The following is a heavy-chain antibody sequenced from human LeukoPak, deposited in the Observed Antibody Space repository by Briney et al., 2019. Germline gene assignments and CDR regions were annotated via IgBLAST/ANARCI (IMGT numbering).Heavy chain of an antibody. CDR1: GGSISSGSYY. CDR3: ARTWELLHFDP. D-gene: IGHD1-26*01. CDR2: IYTSGST. V-gene: IGHV4-61*02. Sequence: SETLSLTCTVSGGSISSGSYYWSWIRQPAGKGLEWIGRIYTSGSTNYNPSLKSRVTISVDTSKNQFSLKLSSVTAADTAVYYCARTWELLHFDPWGQGTLVTVSS. J-gene: IGHJ5*02.